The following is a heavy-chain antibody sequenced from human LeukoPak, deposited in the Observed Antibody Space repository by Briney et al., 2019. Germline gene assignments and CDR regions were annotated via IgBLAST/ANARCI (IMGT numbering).Heavy chain of an antibody. V-gene: IGHV3-66*01. J-gene: IGHJ6*02. Sequence: QSGGSLRLSCAASGFTFSSYAMSWVRQAPGKGLEWVSVIYSGGSTYYADSVKGRFTISRDNSKNTLYLQMNSLRAEDTAVYYCARDLKVTTDSVYYYGMDVWGQGTTVTVSS. CDR1: GFTFSSYA. D-gene: IGHD4-4*01. CDR3: ARDLKVTTDSVYYYGMDV. CDR2: IYSGGST.